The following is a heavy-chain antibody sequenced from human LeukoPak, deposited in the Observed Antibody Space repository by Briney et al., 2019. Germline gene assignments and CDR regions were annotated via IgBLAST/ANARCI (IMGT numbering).Heavy chain of an antibody. J-gene: IGHJ4*02. D-gene: IGHD5-24*01. CDR3: AKDIYRGLDMATRPDY. V-gene: IGHV3-43*02. CDR1: GFTFDDYA. CDR2: ISGGVGST. Sequence: GGSLRLSCAASGFTFDDYAMHWARQAPGKGLEGVSLISGGVGSTYYADSVKGRFTISRDDSKTSLYLQMNSLRTEDTAFYYCAKDIYRGLDMATRPDYWGQGTLVTVSS.